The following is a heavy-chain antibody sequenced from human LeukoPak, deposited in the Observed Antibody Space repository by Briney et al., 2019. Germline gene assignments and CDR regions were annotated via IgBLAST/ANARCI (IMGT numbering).Heavy chain of an antibody. CDR1: GFTFSSYA. Sequence: GGSLRLSCAASGFTFSSYAMSWVRQAPGKGLEWVSAISGSGGSTYYADSVKGRFTISRDNSKNTLYLQMNGLRAEDTAVYYCAKDSSIFGVVTYLDYWGQGTLVTVSS. J-gene: IGHJ4*02. V-gene: IGHV3-23*01. D-gene: IGHD3-3*01. CDR3: AKDSSIFGVVTYLDY. CDR2: ISGSGGST.